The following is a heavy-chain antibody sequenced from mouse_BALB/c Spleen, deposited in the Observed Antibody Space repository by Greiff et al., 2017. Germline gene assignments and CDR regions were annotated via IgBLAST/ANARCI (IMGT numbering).Heavy chain of an antibody. Sequence: EVQLQQSGTVLARPGASVKMSCKASGYTFTSYWMHWVKQRPGQGLEWIGAIYPGNSDTSYNQKFKGKAKLTAVTSTSTAYMELSSLTNEDSAVYYCARDYCSSCWYFDVWGEGTTVTVSS. J-gene: IGHJ1*01. D-gene: IGHD1-1*01. V-gene: IGHV1-5*01. CDR1: GYTFTSYW. CDR3: ARDYCSSCWYFDV. CDR2: IYPGNSDT.